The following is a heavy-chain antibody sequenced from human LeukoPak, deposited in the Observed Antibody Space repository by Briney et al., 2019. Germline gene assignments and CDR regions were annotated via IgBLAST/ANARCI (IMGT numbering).Heavy chain of an antibody. CDR2: VYASGTT. D-gene: IGHD2-8*01. V-gene: IGHV4-4*07. J-gene: IGHJ4*02. CDR1: GGSISSYY. CDR3: ATTGGVAAAFDY. Sequence: SETLSLTCTVSGGSISSYYWSWIRQPAGKGLEWIGRVYASGTTHYNPSLKSRVTISVDSSKNQFSLKVNSVTAADTAVYYCATTGGVAAAFDYWGQGTLVTVSS.